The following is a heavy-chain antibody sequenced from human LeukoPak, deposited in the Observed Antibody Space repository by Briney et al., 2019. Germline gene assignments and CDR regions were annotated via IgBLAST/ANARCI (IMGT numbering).Heavy chain of an antibody. CDR3: AKSKYLGGIYDY. CDR2: FSWNSDMI. Sequence: SLRLYCAASGFTFEDYPMLWVRQAPGKGLEWVSGFSWNSDMIGYVDSEKGRFTISRDNAKNSLYLQRNSLRAEDMALYYCAKSKYLGGIYDYWGQGTLVTVSS. D-gene: IGHD1-26*01. V-gene: IGHV3-9*03. CDR1: GFTFEDYP. J-gene: IGHJ4*02.